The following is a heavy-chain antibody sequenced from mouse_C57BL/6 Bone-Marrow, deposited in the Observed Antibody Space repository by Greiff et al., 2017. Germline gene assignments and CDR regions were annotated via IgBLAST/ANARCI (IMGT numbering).Heavy chain of an antibody. Sequence: VQLQQSGPELVKPGASVKLSCKASGYTFTSYDINWVKQRPGQGLEWIGWIYPRDGSTKYNEKFKGKATLTVDKSSSTAYMALHSLTSEDSAVYFCARLECDGSSGDWYFDVWGTGTTVTVSS. J-gene: IGHJ1*03. V-gene: IGHV1-85*01. CDR1: GYTFTSYD. D-gene: IGHD1-1*01. CDR2: IYPRDGST. CDR3: ARLECDGSSGDWYFDV.